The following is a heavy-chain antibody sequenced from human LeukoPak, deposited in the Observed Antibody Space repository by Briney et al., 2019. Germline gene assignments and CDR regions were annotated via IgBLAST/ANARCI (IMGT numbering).Heavy chain of an antibody. D-gene: IGHD4-17*01. Sequence: SVKVSCKASGGTFSSYAISWVRQAPGQGLEWMGRIIPILGIANYAQKFQGRVTITADKSTSTAYMELSSLRSEDTAVYYCARDYGDPPFFDYWGQGTLVTVSS. CDR1: GGTFSSYA. V-gene: IGHV1-69*04. CDR2: IIPILGIA. J-gene: IGHJ4*02. CDR3: ARDYGDPPFFDY.